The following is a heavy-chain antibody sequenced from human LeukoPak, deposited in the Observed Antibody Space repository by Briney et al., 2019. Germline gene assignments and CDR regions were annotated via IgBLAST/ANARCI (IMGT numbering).Heavy chain of an antibody. J-gene: IGHJ4*02. Sequence: GGSLRLSCEASGFTFSTYNMNWVRQAPGKGLEWVSYIGISITTTYYADSVKGRFTISRDNAKNSLYLQMNSLRAEDTAVYYCAKVDATYGSGSYYPWVYWGQGTLVTVSS. V-gene: IGHV3-48*04. CDR3: AKVDATYGSGSYYPWVY. CDR1: GFTFSTYN. CDR2: IGISITTT. D-gene: IGHD3-10*01.